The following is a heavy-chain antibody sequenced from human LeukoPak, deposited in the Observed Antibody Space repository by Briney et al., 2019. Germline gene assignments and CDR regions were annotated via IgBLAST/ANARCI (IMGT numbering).Heavy chain of an antibody. CDR2: ISWNSGSI. Sequence: GGSLRLSCAASGFTFDDYAMHWVRQAPGKGLEWVSGISWNSGSIGYADSVKGRFTISRDNAKNSLYLQMNSLRAEDTALYHCARSSYDNLPNYWGQGTLVTVSS. J-gene: IGHJ4*02. D-gene: IGHD5-18*01. V-gene: IGHV3-9*01. CDR3: ARSSYDNLPNY. CDR1: GFTFDDYA.